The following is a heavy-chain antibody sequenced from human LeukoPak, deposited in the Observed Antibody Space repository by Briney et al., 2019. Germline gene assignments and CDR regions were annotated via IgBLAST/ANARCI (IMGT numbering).Heavy chain of an antibody. Sequence: AVELSLQASGGPFNSYAISWERPAPGQGDEWRGGIIPIFGTANYAQKFQGRVTITTDESTSTAYMELSSLRSEDTAVYYCARGGYCSSTSCSPFDYWGQGTLVTVS. V-gene: IGHV1-69*05. J-gene: IGHJ4*02. D-gene: IGHD2-2*01. CDR2: IIPIFGTA. CDR3: ARGGYCSSTSCSPFDY. CDR1: GGPFNSYA.